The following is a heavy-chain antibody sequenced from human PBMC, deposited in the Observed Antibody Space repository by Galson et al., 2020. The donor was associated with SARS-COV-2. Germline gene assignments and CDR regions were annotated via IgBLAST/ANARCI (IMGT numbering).Heavy chain of an antibody. CDR1: GFTFSNYY. D-gene: IGHD2-21*02. V-gene: IGHV3-48*03. J-gene: IGHJ6*03. Sequence: GESLKISCAASGFTFSNYYMNWVRQAPGKGLEWISYISSSGETLFYADSVKGRFTISRDNARSSLFLQMSRLSVEDTAVYYCARENMGDFGLSRRGFYSYYMDVWGKGTTVTVSS. CDR3: ARENMGDFGLSRRGFYSYYMDV. CDR2: ISSSGETL.